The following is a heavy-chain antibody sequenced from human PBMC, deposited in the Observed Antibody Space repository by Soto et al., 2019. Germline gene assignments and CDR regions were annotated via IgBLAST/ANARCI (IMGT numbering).Heavy chain of an antibody. Sequence: QVQLVQSGAEVKKPGASVKVSCKAPGYTFTSYAMHWVRQAPGQRLEWMGWINAGNGNTKYSQKFQGRVTITRDTSASTAYMELSSLRSEDTAVYYCARGPGGPDGPGDYWGQGTLGTVSS. D-gene: IGHD2-15*01. CDR3: ARGPGGPDGPGDY. V-gene: IGHV1-3*01. CDR1: GYTFTSYA. J-gene: IGHJ4*02. CDR2: INAGNGNT.